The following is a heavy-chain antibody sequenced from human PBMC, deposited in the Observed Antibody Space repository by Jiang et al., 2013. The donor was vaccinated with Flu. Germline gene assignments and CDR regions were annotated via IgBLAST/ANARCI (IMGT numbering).Heavy chain of an antibody. Sequence: VQLLESGGGLVQPGGSLRLSCAASGFTFSSYAMTWVRQAPGKGLEWVSVIGSRGGSTYYADSVKGRFSISRDNSENTMYLQMNSLSAEDTAVYYCARYKQLWDLDYWGQGALVTVS. J-gene: IGHJ4*02. CDR3: ARYKQLWDLDY. CDR2: IGSRGGST. CDR1: GFTFSSYA. V-gene: IGHV3-23*01. D-gene: IGHD5-18*01.